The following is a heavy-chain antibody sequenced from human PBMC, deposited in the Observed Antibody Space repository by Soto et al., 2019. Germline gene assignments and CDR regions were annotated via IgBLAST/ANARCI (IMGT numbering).Heavy chain of an antibody. Sequence: GGSLRLSCAASGFTFSSHAMTWVRQAPGKGLEWVSGLSDSGGSTYYADSVKGRFTISRDNSMNTLYLQMNTLRAEDTAVYYCAKVSSSWYSGFFDLWGQGTLVTVSS. CDR2: LSDSGGST. CDR1: GFTFSSHA. CDR3: AKVSSSWYSGFFDL. D-gene: IGHD6-13*01. V-gene: IGHV3-23*01. J-gene: IGHJ4*02.